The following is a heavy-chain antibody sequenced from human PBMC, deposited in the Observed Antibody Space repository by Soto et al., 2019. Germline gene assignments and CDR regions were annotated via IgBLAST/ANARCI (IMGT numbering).Heavy chain of an antibody. CDR2: ISYSGST. Sequence: SETLSLTCTVSGGSISSGGYYWSWIRQHPGTGLEWIGYISYSGSTYYNPSLKSRVTISVDTSKNQLSLILNSVTAADTAVYYCARATPVFYYSSSWSLDYWGQGTLVTVSS. V-gene: IGHV4-31*03. CDR3: ARATPVFYYSSSWSLDY. J-gene: IGHJ4*02. CDR1: GGSISSGGYY. D-gene: IGHD6-13*01.